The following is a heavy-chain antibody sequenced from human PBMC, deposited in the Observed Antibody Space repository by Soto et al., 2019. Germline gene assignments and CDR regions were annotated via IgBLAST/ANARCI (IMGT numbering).Heavy chain of an antibody. Sequence: GGSLRLSCAASGFTFSSYAMNWVRQAPGKGLEWVSSISDSSTYIFYADSVKGRFTISRDNAKNSLYLEMSGLRAEDTAVYYCAKDEYYYRSSGSYYQPFAFDIWGQGTMVTVSS. J-gene: IGHJ3*02. V-gene: IGHV3-21*01. D-gene: IGHD3-22*01. CDR3: AKDEYYYRSSGSYYQPFAFDI. CDR2: ISDSSTYI. CDR1: GFTFSSYA.